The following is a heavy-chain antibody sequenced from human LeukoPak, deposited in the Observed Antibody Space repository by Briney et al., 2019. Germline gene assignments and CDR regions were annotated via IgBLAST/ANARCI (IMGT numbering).Heavy chain of an antibody. V-gene: IGHV3-23*01. CDR2: ISGSGGRT. J-gene: IGHJ4*02. D-gene: IGHD3-10*01. CDR3: ASWFARYGSGSDYFDY. Sequence: GGSLRLSCAASGFTFSSYAMHWVRQAPGKGLEWVSAISGSGGRTFYADSVQGRFTISRDNYKNTLNLQMNSLRAEDTAVYYCASWFARYGSGSDYFDYWGQGTLVTVSS. CDR1: GFTFSSYA.